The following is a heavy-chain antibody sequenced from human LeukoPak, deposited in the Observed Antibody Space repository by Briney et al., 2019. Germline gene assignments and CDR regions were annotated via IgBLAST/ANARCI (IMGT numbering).Heavy chain of an antibody. CDR1: GYTFTGYY. D-gene: IGHD5-18*01. V-gene: IGHV1-2*02. Sequence: ASMKVSCKASGYTFTGYYMHWVRQAPGQGLEWMGWINPNSGGTNCAQKFQGRVTMTRDTSISTAYMELSRLRSDDTAVYYCARGAWIQGPHDYWGQGTLVTVSS. CDR3: ARGAWIQGPHDY. CDR2: INPNSGGT. J-gene: IGHJ4*02.